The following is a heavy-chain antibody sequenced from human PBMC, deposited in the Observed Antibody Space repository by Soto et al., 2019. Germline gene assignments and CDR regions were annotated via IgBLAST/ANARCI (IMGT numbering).Heavy chain of an antibody. CDR3: AKEPCPRVTMIVVVISARPGFSWFDP. J-gene: IGHJ5*02. CDR2: ISGSGGST. CDR1: GFTFSSYA. Sequence: GESLKISCAASGFTFSSYAMSWVRQAPGKGLEWVSAISGSGGSTYYADSVKGRFTISRDNSTNTLYLQMTSLRAEDTAVYYCAKEPCPRVTMIVVVISARPGFSWFDPWGEGTLVTVSS. D-gene: IGHD3-22*01. V-gene: IGHV3-23*01.